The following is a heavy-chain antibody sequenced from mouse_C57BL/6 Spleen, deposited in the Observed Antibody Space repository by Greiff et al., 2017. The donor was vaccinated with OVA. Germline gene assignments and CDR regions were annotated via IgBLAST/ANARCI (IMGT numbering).Heavy chain of an antibody. D-gene: IGHD2-4*01. V-gene: IGHV1-64*01. CDR3: AREKMGLPYFDY. CDR1: GYTFTSYW. CDR2: IHPNSGST. Sequence: VQLQQPGAELVKPGASVKLSCKASGYTFTSYWMHWVKQRPGQGLEWIGMIHPNSGSTNYNEKFKSKATLTVDKSSSTAYMQLSSLTSEDSAVYYFAREKMGLPYFDYWGQGTTLTVSS. J-gene: IGHJ2*01.